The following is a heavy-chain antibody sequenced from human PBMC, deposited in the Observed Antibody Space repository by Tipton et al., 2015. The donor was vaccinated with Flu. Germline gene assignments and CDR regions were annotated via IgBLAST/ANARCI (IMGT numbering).Heavy chain of an antibody. D-gene: IGHD4-17*01. CDR3: ARVGGDYGFFLYGVDV. V-gene: IGHV4-38-2*01. CDR2: LYHSGNA. J-gene: IGHJ6*02. Sequence: GLVKPSETLSLTCDVSGYSVSSGYYWGWIRQPPGKGLEWIGSLYHSGNATYKSSLKSRATISIDKSKNQFSLRLTSVTAADTAIYYCARVGGDYGFFLYGVDVWGQGTTVTVSS. CDR1: GYSVSSGYY.